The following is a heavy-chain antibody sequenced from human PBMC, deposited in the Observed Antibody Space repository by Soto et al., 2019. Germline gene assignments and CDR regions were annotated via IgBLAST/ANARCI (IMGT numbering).Heavy chain of an antibody. J-gene: IGHJ4*01. CDR1: GDSVSSNSAG. CDR2: TYYRSKWYY. D-gene: IGHD1-26*01. V-gene: IGHV6-1*01. CDR3: ARGEQYSGRIFDY. Sequence: QVQLQQSGPGLVKPSQTLSLTCAITGDSVSSNSAGWSWVRQSPSRGLEWLGRTYYRSKWYYEYAVSVRSRITINPDTSKNQYSLQLYSVTPEDTAVYFCARGEQYSGRIFDYWGQGTLVTVSS.